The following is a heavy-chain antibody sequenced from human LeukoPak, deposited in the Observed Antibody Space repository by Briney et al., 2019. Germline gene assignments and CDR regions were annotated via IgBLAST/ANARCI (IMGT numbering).Heavy chain of an antibody. Sequence: GGSLRLSCAASGFTFSSYEMNWVRQAPGKGLEWVSYISSSGSTIYYADSVKGRFTISRDNAKNSLYLQMNSLRAEDTAVYYCARDPEGGKGFDYWGQGTLVTVSS. CDR3: ARDPEGGKGFDY. J-gene: IGHJ4*02. V-gene: IGHV3-48*03. D-gene: IGHD1-14*01. CDR2: ISSSGSTI. CDR1: GFTFSSYE.